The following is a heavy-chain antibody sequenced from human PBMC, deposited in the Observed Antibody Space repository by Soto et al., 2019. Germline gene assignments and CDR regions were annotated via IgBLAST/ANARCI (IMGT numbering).Heavy chain of an antibody. Sequence: PSETLSLTCNVSGASISTSTYYWGWIRQPPGKGLEWIGSIYYTGSTYYNPSLKSRVSISVDTSNNQFSLKLSSVTAADTALYSCARRRSDEQFDYRGQGTLVTVAS. V-gene: IGHV4-39*01. CDR2: IYYTGST. CDR1: GASISTSTYY. J-gene: IGHJ4*02. CDR3: ARRRSDEQFDY.